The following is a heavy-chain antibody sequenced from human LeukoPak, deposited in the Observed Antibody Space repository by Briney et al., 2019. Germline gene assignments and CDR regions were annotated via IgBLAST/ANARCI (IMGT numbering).Heavy chain of an antibody. CDR3: ARWATSYDF. CDR1: GFTFSNYW. J-gene: IGHJ4*02. CDR2: IKQDGSEK. D-gene: IGHD3-10*01. V-gene: IGHV3-7*01. Sequence: QPGGSLRLSCAASGFTFSNYWMSWVRQAPGKGLERVANIKQDGSEKYYVDSVTGRFTISRDNAKNSLYLQMNSLRAEDTAVYYCARWATSYDFWGQGTLVTVSS.